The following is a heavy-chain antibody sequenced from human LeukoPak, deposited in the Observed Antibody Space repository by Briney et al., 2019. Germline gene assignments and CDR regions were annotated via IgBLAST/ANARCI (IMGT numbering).Heavy chain of an antibody. V-gene: IGHV1-18*01. CDR3: ARDLVTRSYWYFDL. CDR2: ISAYNGNT. CDR1: GYTFTSYG. J-gene: IGHJ2*01. Sequence: ASVKVSCKASGYTFTSYGISWVRQSPGQGLEWMGWISAYNGNTNYAQKLQGRVTMTTDTSTSTAYMELRSLRSDDTAVYYCARDLVTRSYWYFDLWGRGTLVTVSS. D-gene: IGHD3-10*01.